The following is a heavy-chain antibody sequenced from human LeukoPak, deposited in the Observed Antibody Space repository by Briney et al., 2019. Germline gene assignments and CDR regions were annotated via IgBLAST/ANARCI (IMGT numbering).Heavy chain of an antibody. CDR1: GYTFVSYG. J-gene: IGHJ4*02. CDR2: INTYNGDT. V-gene: IGHV1-18*01. D-gene: IGHD3-16*02. Sequence: ASVKVSCKASGYTFVSYGITWVRHAPGQGLECMGWINTYNGDTNYAQKVQGRVTMTRDTSTSTAYMELRSLTSDDTAVYYCARAYIWGNYRFLDYWGQGTLVTVSS. CDR3: ARAYIWGNYRFLDY.